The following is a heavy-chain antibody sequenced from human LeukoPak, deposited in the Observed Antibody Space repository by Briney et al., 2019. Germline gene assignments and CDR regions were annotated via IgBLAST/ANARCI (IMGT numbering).Heavy chain of an antibody. CDR3: ARDWKDYGGISYFNY. J-gene: IGHJ4*02. CDR1: GGSISSSSYY. D-gene: IGHD4-23*01. CDR2: IYYSGNT. V-gene: IGHV4-39*07. Sequence: SETLSLTCTVSGGSISSSSYYWGWIRQPPGKGLEWIGSIYYSGNTYYNPSLKSRVTISVDTSKNQFSLKLSSVTAADTAVYYCARDWKDYGGISYFNYWGQGTLVTVSS.